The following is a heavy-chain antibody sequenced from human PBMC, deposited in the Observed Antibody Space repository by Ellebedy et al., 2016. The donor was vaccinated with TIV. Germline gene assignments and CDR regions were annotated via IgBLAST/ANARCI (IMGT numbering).Heavy chain of an antibody. CDR3: ARDDGSEGALGY. V-gene: IGHV3-7*03. D-gene: IGHD3-10*01. CDR1: GFTFSSFW. CDR2: MDQDGSKT. Sequence: GESLKISCAASGFTFSSFWMTWARQAPGKGLEWVANMDQDGSKTNYVGSVKGRFSISRDNAQHSLYLQMNSLRAEDTAMYYCARDDGSEGALGYWGRGTLVTVSS. J-gene: IGHJ4*02.